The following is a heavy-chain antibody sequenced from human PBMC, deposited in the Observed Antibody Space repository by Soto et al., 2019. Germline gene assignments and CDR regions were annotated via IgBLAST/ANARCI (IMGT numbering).Heavy chain of an antibody. Sequence: SETLSLTCTVSGGSISSYYWSWIRQPPGKGLEWIGYIYYSGSTNYNPSLKSRVTISVDTSKNQFSLKLSSVTAADTAVYYCARARDSSGYNDYWGQGTLVTVSS. CDR1: GGSISSYY. V-gene: IGHV4-59*12. CDR3: ARARDSSGYNDY. J-gene: IGHJ4*02. D-gene: IGHD3-22*01. CDR2: IYYSGST.